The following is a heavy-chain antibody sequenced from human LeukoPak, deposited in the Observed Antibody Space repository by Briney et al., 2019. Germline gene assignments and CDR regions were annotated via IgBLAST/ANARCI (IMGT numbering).Heavy chain of an antibody. V-gene: IGHV4-39*01. D-gene: IGHD6-6*01. CDR1: GGSISNSNYY. CDR2: ISYSGTT. J-gene: IGHJ4*02. Sequence: PSETLSLTCTVSGGSISNSNYYWGWIRQPPGKGLEWIGSISYSGTTYYSPSLKSRVTISVDTSKSQFSLKLSSVTAADTAVYYCARQVAARPEYFDYWGQGTLVTVSS. CDR3: ARQVAARPEYFDY.